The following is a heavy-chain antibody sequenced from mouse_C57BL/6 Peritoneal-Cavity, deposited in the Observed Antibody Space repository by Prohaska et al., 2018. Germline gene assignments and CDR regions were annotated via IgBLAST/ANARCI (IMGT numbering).Heavy chain of an antibody. CDR2: IWSGGST. CDR1: GFSLTSYG. CDR3: ARNWYYFDY. J-gene: IGHJ2*01. V-gene: IGHV2-2*01. Sequence: QVQLKQSGPGLVQPSQSLSITCTVSGFSLTSYGVHWVRQSPGKGLEWLGVIWSGGSTDYNAAFISRLSISKDNSKSQVFVKMNSLQADDTAIYYCARNWYYFDYWGQGTTLTVSS.